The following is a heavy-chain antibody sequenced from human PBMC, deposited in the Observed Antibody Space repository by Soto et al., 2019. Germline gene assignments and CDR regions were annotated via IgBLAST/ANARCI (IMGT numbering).Heavy chain of an antibody. Sequence: SETLSLTCTVSGDSIGSGAYYWAWIRQHPGKGLEWIGYIYSSGGTFYNPSLASRVTLSADTSESRFSLALSSLTAADTAVYYCARMYYDILTGYYPDYWGQGTLVTVSS. D-gene: IGHD3-9*01. V-gene: IGHV4-31*03. J-gene: IGHJ4*02. CDR2: IYSSGGT. CDR3: ARMYYDILTGYYPDY. CDR1: GDSIGSGAYY.